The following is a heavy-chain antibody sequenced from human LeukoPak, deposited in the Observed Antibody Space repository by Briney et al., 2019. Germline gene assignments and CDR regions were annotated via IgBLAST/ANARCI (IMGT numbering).Heavy chain of an antibody. CDR3: AKDLENYYDSSGYVDY. CDR2: INSDGSGT. J-gene: IGHJ4*02. D-gene: IGHD3-22*01. V-gene: IGHV3-74*01. Sequence: GGSLRLSCAASGFTFSTYAMYWVRQAPGKGLVWVSRINSDGSGTSDADFVKGRFTISRDNSKNTLYLQMNSLRAEDTAVYYCAKDLENYYDSSGYVDYWGQGTLVTVSS. CDR1: GFTFSTYA.